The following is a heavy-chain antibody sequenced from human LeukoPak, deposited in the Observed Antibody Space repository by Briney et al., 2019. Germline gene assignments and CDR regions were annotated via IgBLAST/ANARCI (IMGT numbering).Heavy chain of an antibody. CDR1: GGSITSYY. D-gene: IGHD6-19*01. Sequence: PSATLSLTCTVSGGSITSYYWTWIRPPPGPGLEWIGYIYYSGSTNYNPSLKSRVTISVDTSKNQFSLKLSSVTAADTAMYYCARGLPGYSGGDDAFDFWSQGTVVTVS. CDR2: IYYSGST. CDR3: ARGLPGYSGGDDAFDF. V-gene: IGHV4-59*01. J-gene: IGHJ3*01.